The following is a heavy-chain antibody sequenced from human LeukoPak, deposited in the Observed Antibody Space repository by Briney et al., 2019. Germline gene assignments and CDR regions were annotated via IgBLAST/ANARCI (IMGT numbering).Heavy chain of an antibody. D-gene: IGHD3-22*01. CDR3: AKVSRHYYDSSGFIDY. CDR2: IGWNSGSI. Sequence: GGSLRLSCAASGFTFDDYAMHWVRQAPGKGLEWVSGIGWNSGSIGYADSVKGRFTISRDNAKNSLYLQMNSLRAEDTALYYCAKVSRHYYDSSGFIDYWGQGTLVTVSS. V-gene: IGHV3-9*01. CDR1: GFTFDDYA. J-gene: IGHJ4*02.